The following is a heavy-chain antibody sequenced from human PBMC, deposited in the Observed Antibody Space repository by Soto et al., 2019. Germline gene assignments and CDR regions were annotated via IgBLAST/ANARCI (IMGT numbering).Heavy chain of an antibody. CDR2: ISSSGSTM. CDR1: GFTFSDYY. CDR3: ARDGRDYYDSSGYYFFDP. V-gene: IGHV3-11*01. Sequence: KPGGSLRLSCAASGFTFSDYYMSWIRQAPGKGLEWVSYISSSGSTMYYADSVKGRFTISRDNAKNSLYLQMNSLRAEDTAVYYCARDGRDYYDSSGYYFFDPWGQGTLVTVSS. J-gene: IGHJ5*02. D-gene: IGHD3-22*01.